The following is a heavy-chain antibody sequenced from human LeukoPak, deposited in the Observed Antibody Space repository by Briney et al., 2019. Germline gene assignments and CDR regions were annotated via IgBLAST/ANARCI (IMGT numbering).Heavy chain of an antibody. CDR2: IWYDGSNK. D-gene: IGHD6-19*01. CDR3: AKGAGQLGWYGGPDY. V-gene: IGHV3-33*06. J-gene: IGHJ4*02. CDR1: GFTFSSYG. Sequence: GGSLRLSCAASGFTFSSYGMHWVRQAPGKGLEWVAVIWYDGSNKYYADSVKGRFTISRDNSKNTLYPQMNSLRAEDTAVYYCAKGAGQLGWYGGPDYWGQGTLVTVSS.